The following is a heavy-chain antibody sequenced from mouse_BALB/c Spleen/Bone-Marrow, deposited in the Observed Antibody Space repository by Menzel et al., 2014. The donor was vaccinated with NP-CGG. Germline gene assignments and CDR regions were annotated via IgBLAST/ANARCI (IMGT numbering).Heavy chain of an antibody. Sequence: VQLKESGPELVKPGASVKMSCKASGYTFXSYVMHWVKQKPGQGLEWIGYINPYNDGTKYNEKFKGKATLTSDKSSSTAYMELSNLTSEGSAVYYCARLDHKYEGYWGQGTTLTVSS. D-gene: IGHD5-1-1*01. V-gene: IGHV1-14*01. CDR3: ARLDHKYEGY. J-gene: IGHJ2*01. CDR2: INPYNDGT. CDR1: GYTFXSYV.